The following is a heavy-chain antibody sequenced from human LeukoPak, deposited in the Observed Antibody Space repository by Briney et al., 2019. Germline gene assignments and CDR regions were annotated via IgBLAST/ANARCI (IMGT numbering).Heavy chain of an antibody. CDR1: GFTFSSYA. CDR2: ISYDGSNK. Sequence: GRSLRLSCAASGFTFSSYAMHWVRQAPGKGLEWVAVISYDGSNKYYADSVKGRFTISRDNPKNTLYLQMNSLRAEDTAVYYCARDRTGACDYWGQGTLVTVSS. V-gene: IGHV3-30-3*01. J-gene: IGHJ4*02. D-gene: IGHD1-26*01. CDR3: ARDRTGACDY.